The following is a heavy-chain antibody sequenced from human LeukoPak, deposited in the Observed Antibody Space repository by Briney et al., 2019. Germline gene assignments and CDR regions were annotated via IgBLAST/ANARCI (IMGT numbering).Heavy chain of an antibody. V-gene: IGHV1-46*03. D-gene: IGHD4-17*01. Sequence: GASVKVSCKASGYSFTSYYVHWVRQAAGQGLEWMGISNPRGGGANYAQTFQGRVTMTRDTSSNTIYMELSSLRSEDTAVYYCAIGDYEVPPLHFDDWGQGTLVTVSS. CDR3: AIGDYEVPPLHFDD. CDR1: GYSFTSYY. J-gene: IGHJ4*02. CDR2: SNPRGGGA.